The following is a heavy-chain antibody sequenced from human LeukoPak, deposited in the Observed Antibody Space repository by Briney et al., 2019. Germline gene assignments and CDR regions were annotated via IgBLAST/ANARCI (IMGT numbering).Heavy chain of an antibody. CDR1: GGSIRSYY. D-gene: IGHD1-1*01. Sequence: PSETLSLTCTVSGGSIRSYYWSWIRQPPGKGLEWIGYMSYSGSTNYNASLESRVTISVDTSKNQFSLKLSSVTAADTAVYYCARHQGGTTYDYWGQGTLVTVSS. CDR2: MSYSGST. J-gene: IGHJ4*02. CDR3: ARHQGGTTYDY. V-gene: IGHV4-59*08.